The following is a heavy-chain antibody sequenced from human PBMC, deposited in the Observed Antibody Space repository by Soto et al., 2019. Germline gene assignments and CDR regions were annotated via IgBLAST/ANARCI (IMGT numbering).Heavy chain of an antibody. J-gene: IGHJ4*02. V-gene: IGHV4-31*03. Sequence: QVQLQESGPGLVKPSQTLSLTCTVSTGSISSSGLYRNRIRQRRGKGLEWIGHSSYNGSTYYNPSLKSRITISVGTSKIQFSLQQISVTAADKAVYYCARGRLPSTIDFWGQGTLVTVSS. CDR1: TGSISSSGLY. D-gene: IGHD2-2*01. CDR2: SSYNGST. CDR3: ARGRLPSTIDF.